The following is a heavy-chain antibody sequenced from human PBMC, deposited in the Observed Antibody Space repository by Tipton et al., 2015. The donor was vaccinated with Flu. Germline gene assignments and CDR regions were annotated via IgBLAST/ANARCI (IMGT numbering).Heavy chain of an antibody. Sequence: QLVQSGGGVVQPGKPLRLSCAASGFTFSGYYMSWIRQAPGKGLEWVSYITSGGYDMYYADSVKGRFTISRDNAKNSLYLQLNSLRPEDTAIYYCARGGWASDTNNLLDYWGQGTLVTVSS. CDR1: GFTFSGYY. J-gene: IGHJ4*02. V-gene: IGHV3-11*01. CDR2: ITSGGYDM. CDR3: ARGGWASDTNNLLDY. D-gene: IGHD1/OR15-1a*01.